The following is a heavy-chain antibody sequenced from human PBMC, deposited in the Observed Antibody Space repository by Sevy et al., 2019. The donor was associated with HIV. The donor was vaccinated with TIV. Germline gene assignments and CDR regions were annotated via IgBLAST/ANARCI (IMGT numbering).Heavy chain of an antibody. D-gene: IGHD5-18*01. CDR2: ISYDGSNQ. Sequence: GGYLRLSCAASGFTFNSYSMYCVRQAPGKGLEWVAVISYDGSNQYYADSVKGRFTVSRDNSKNTLYLQMNSLGVEDTALYYRASDAAEGPYGYSRFSNWLDPWGQGTPVTVSS. V-gene: IGHV3-30*14. J-gene: IGHJ5*02. CDR1: GFTFNSYS. CDR3: ASDAAEGPYGYSRFSNWLDP.